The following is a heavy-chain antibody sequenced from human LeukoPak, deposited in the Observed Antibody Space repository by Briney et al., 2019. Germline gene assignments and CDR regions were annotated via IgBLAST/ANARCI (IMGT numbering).Heavy chain of an antibody. CDR2: ISGSGGST. D-gene: IGHD6-13*01. V-gene: IGHV3-23*01. Sequence: GGSLRLSCAASGFTFSSYAMSWVRQAPGKGLEWVSAISGSGGSTYYADSVKGRFTISRDNSKNTLYLQMNSPRAEDTAVYYCGNRPGRSSWISFDYWGQGTLVTVSS. CDR3: GNRPGRSSWISFDY. CDR1: GFTFSSYA. J-gene: IGHJ4*02.